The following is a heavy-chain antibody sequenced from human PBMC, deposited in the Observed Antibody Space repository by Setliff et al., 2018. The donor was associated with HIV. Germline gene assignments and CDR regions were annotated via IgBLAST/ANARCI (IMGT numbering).Heavy chain of an antibody. Sequence: ASVKVSCKASGYTFTNYGISWVRQAPGQGLEWMGWISAYNGNTNYAQEVQGRVTLTTDTSTSTAYVDLRNLTSDDTAVYYCARLGLFYDAFNIWGQGTMVTVSS. D-gene: IGHD3-22*01. CDR3: ARLGLFYDAFNI. CDR1: GYTFTNYG. J-gene: IGHJ3*02. CDR2: ISAYNGNT. V-gene: IGHV1-18*01.